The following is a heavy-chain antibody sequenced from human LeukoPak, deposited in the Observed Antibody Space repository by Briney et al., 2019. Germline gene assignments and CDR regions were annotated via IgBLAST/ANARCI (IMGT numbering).Heavy chain of an antibody. CDR2: INAYNGNT. CDR1: GYTFTSYG. CDR3: ARDQSTRNWFDP. V-gene: IGHV1-18*01. Sequence: EASVKVSCKASGYTFTSYGISWVRQAPGQGLEWMGWINAYNGNTNYAQKLQGRVTMTTDTSTSTAYMELRSLRSDDTAVYYCARDQSTRNWFDPWGQGTLVTVSS. J-gene: IGHJ5*02. D-gene: IGHD2-2*01.